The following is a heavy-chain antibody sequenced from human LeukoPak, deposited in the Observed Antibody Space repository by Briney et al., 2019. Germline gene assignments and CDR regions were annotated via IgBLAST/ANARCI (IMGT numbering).Heavy chain of an antibody. CDR1: GYTFTDYY. V-gene: IGHV1-2*02. CDR3: ASEMGRYSGYDYDC. J-gene: IGHJ4*02. CDR2: IHPNSGAT. Sequence: ASVKVSCKASGYTFTDYYLHWVRQAPGQGLEWVGWIHPNSGATHYAQKFQGRLTMTRDTSISTVYMELTRLRSDDTAVYYCASEMGRYSGYDYDCWGQGTLVTAS. D-gene: IGHD5-12*01.